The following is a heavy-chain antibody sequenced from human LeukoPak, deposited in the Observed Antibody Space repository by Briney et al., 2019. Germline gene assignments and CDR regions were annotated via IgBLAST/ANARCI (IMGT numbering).Heavy chain of an antibody. CDR1: GFPFSNSW. CDR2: ISHDGGNK. V-gene: IGHV3-7*01. D-gene: IGHD2-15*01. Sequence: GGSLRLSCAASGFPFSNSWMTWVRQAPGKGLEWVASISHDGGNKQYAGSIKGRLTISRDNVKNSLYLEINSLRADDTAIYYCAKDDSNNYYEYWGQGTLVTVSA. J-gene: IGHJ4*02. CDR3: AKDDSNNYYEY.